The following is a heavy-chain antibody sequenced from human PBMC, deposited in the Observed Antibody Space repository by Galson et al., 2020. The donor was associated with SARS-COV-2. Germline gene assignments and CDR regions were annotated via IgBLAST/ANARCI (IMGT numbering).Heavy chain of an antibody. D-gene: IGHD7-27*01. CDR3: ARDLGFFDY. V-gene: IGHV2-70*11. Sequence: SGPLVTPTQTLTLTCTFSGFSLSTSGMCVSWIRQPPGKALEWLARIAWDDHKYYSTSLKTRLTISKDTSKNQVVLTMTNMDPVDTATYYCARDLGFFDYGGQGTRVIVSS. CDR1: GFSLSTSGMC. CDR2: IAWDDHK. J-gene: IGHJ4*02.